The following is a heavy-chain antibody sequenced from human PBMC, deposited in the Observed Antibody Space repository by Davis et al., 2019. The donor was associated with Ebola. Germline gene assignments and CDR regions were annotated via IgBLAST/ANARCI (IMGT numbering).Heavy chain of an antibody. J-gene: IGHJ6*02. V-gene: IGHV1-69*13. CDR2: IIPIFGTA. CDR1: GGTFSSYA. Sequence: SVKVSCKASGGTFSSYAISWVRQAPGQGLEWMGGIIPIFGTANYAQKFQGRVTITADESTSTAYMELSSLRSEDTAVYYCARERSRREKQLWLQSGMDVWGQGTTVTVSS. CDR3: ARERSRREKQLWLQSGMDV. D-gene: IGHD5-18*01.